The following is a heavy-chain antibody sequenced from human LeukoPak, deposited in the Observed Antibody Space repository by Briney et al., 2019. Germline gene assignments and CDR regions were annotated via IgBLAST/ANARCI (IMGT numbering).Heavy chain of an antibody. CDR2: INPSGGST. CDR3: ARDRPYGSGSYPLGYYGMDV. J-gene: IGHJ6*02. Sequence: RASVKVSCKASGYTFTSYYMHWVRQAPGQGLEWMGIINPSGGSTSYAQKFQGRVTMTRDTSTSTVYMELSSLRSEDTAVYYCARDRPYGSGSYPLGYYGMDVWGQGTTVTVSS. D-gene: IGHD3-10*01. V-gene: IGHV1-46*01. CDR1: GYTFTSYY.